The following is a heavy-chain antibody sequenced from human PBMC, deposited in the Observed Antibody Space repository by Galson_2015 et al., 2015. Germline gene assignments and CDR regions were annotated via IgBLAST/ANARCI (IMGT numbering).Heavy chain of an antibody. Sequence: SLRLSCAASGFTFSSYGMHWVRQAPGKGLEWVAVISYDGSNKYYADSVKGRFTISRDNSKNTLYLQMNSLRAEDTAVYYCAKDCPRWVCLDYWGQGTLVTVSS. CDR2: ISYDGSNK. CDR3: AKDCPRWVCLDY. D-gene: IGHD4-23*01. J-gene: IGHJ4*02. V-gene: IGHV3-30*18. CDR1: GFTFSSYG.